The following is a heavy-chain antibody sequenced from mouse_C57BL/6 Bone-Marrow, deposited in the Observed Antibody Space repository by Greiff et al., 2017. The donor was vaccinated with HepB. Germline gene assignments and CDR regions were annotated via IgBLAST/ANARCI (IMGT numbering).Heavy chain of an antibody. J-gene: IGHJ1*03. V-gene: IGHV1-64*01. D-gene: IGHD2-3*01. Sequence: QVQLQQPGAELVKPGASVKLSCKASGYTFTSYWMHWVKQRPGQGLEWIGMIHPNSGSTNYNEKFKSKATLTVDKSSSTAYMHLSSLTSEDSAVYYCAREGWLPWYFDVWGTGTTVTVSS. CDR3: AREGWLPWYFDV. CDR2: IHPNSGST. CDR1: GYTFTSYW.